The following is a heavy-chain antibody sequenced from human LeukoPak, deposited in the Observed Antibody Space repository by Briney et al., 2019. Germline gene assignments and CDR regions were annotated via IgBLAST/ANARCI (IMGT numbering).Heavy chain of an antibody. CDR3: ARDDGFCHLFY. J-gene: IGHJ4*02. D-gene: IGHD3-10*01. V-gene: IGHV3-33*01. CDR2: IWYDGSRQ. CDR1: GYTFSSHG. Sequence: PGGSLRLSCVASGYTFSSHGMHWVRQAPGKGLEWVAAIWYDGSRQLYADAVKGRFTISRDDSKNTLYPQMNDLRAEDTAVYFCARDDGFCHLFYWGQGALVTVSS.